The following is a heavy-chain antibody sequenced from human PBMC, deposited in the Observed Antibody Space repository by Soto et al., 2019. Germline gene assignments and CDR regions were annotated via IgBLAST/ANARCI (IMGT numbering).Heavy chain of an antibody. J-gene: IGHJ6*02. V-gene: IGHV1-18*01. CDR2: ISAYNGNT. Sequence: ASVKVSCKASGYTFTSYGISWVRQAPGQRLEWMGWISAYNGNTKYSQKFQSRVTITRDTSASTAYMELSSLRSEDTAVYYCARVVQGSGSSSYGMDVWGQGTTVTVSS. CDR3: ARVVQGSGSSSYGMDV. CDR1: GYTFTSYG. D-gene: IGHD3-10*01.